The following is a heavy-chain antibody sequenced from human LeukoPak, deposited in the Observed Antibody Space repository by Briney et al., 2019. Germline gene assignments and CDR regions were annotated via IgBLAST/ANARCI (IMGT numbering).Heavy chain of an antibody. CDR1: GGSISSGSYY. Sequence: SQTLSLTCTVSGGSISSGSYYWSWIRQPAGKGLEWIGRIYTSGSTNYNPSLKSRVTISVDTSKNQFSLKLSSVTAADTAVYYCARRWNTYYDILTPSGIWYFDLWGRGTLVTVSS. CDR3: ARRWNTYYDILTPSGIWYFDL. CDR2: IYTSGST. V-gene: IGHV4-61*02. D-gene: IGHD3-9*01. J-gene: IGHJ2*01.